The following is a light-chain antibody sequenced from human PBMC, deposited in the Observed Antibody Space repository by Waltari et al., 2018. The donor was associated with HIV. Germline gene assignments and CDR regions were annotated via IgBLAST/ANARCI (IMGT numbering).Light chain of an antibody. CDR1: QNVKNY. J-gene: IGKJ3*01. CDR3: QQSYFSPT. V-gene: IGKV1-39*01. CDR2: TAT. Sequence: DIQMTQSPSSLSASIGDRIDITCRASQNVKNYVNWYQQKPGQAPKMLIQTATTLHIGDPSRFSGSGSGTEFTLTITSLQPEDFAVYFCQQSYFSPTFGPGTTVDIK.